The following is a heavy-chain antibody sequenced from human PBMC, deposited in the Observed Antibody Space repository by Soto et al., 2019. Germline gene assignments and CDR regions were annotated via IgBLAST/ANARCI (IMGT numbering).Heavy chain of an antibody. D-gene: IGHD5-12*01. J-gene: IGHJ6*02. V-gene: IGHV3-30*18. CDR3: AKEGGDGYNYAYYYYGMDV. CDR2: ISYDGSNK. Sequence: GGSLRLSCAASGFTFSSYGMHWVRQAPGKGLEWVAVISYDGSNKYYADSVKGRFTISRDNSKNTLYLQMNSLRAEDTAVYYCAKEGGDGYNYAYYYYGMDVWGQGTTVTVSS. CDR1: GFTFSSYG.